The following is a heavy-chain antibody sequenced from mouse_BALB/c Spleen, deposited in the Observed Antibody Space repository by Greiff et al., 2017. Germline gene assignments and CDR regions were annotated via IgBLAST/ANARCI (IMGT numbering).Heavy chain of an antibody. Sequence: EVKLVESGGGLVKPGGSLKLSCAASGFTFSSYAMSWVRQSPEKRLEWVAEISSGGSYTYYPDTVTGRFTISRDNAKNTLYLEMSSLRSEDTAMYYCAGYDYGFAYWGQGTLVTVSA. CDR2: ISSGGSYT. V-gene: IGHV5-9-4*01. J-gene: IGHJ3*01. CDR1: GFTFSSYA. D-gene: IGHD2-4*01. CDR3: AGYDYGFAY.